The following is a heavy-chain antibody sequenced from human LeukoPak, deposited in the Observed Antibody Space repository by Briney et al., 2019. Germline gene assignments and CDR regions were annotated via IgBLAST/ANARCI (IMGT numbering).Heavy chain of an antibody. V-gene: IGHV3-23*01. CDR2: ISGSGGST. J-gene: IGHJ1*01. CDR3: ANPGVAFSNGYFQH. Sequence: GGSLRLSCAASGFTFSSYAMSWVRQAPGKGLEWVSAISGSGGSTYYADSVKGRFTISRDNSKNTLYLQMNSLRAEDTAVYYCANPGVAFSNGYFQHWGQGTLVTVSS. CDR1: GFTFSSYA. D-gene: IGHD2-8*01.